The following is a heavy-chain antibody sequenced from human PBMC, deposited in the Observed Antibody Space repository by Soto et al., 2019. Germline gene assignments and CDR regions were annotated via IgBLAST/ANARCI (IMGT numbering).Heavy chain of an antibody. CDR1: GGTFSSYA. D-gene: IGHD6-6*01. V-gene: IGHV1-69*13. Sequence: AVKVSCKASGGTFSSYAISWVRQAPGQGLEWMGGIIPIFGTANYAQKFQGRVTITADESTSTAYMELSSLRSEDTAVYYCARPYSSSPGWFDPWGQGTLVTVSS. J-gene: IGHJ5*02. CDR2: IIPIFGTA. CDR3: ARPYSSSPGWFDP.